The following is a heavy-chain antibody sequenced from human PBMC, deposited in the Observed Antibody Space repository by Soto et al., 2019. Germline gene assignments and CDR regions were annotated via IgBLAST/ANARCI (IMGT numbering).Heavy chain of an antibody. J-gene: IGHJ4*02. CDR1: GFTFSSYE. CDR3: ARDSGGYSYGPIDY. Sequence: PVGSLRLSCAASGFTFSSYEMNWVRQAPGKGLEWVSYISSSGSTIYYADSVKGRFTISRDNAKNSLYLQTNSLRAEDTAVYYCARDSGGYSYGPIDYWGQGTLVTVSS. V-gene: IGHV3-48*03. D-gene: IGHD5-18*01. CDR2: ISSSGSTI.